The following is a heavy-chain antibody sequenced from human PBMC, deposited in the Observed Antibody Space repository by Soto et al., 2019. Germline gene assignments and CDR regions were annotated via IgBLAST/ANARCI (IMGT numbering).Heavy chain of an antibody. D-gene: IGHD6-25*01. V-gene: IGHV1-18*04. Sequence: GASVKVSCKASGYTFTSYGISWVRQAPGQGLEWMGWISAYNGNTNYAQKLQGRVTMTTDTSTSTAYMELRSLRSDDTAVYYCARAATLSAARPYYYYYYGMDVWGQGTTVTSP. J-gene: IGHJ6*02. CDR1: GYTFTSYG. CDR2: ISAYNGNT. CDR3: ARAATLSAARPYYYYYYGMDV.